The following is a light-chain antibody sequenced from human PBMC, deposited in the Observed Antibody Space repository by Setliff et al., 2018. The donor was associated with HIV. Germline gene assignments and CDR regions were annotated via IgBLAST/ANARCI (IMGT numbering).Light chain of an antibody. CDR3: CSYTGSATFYV. CDR1: SSDIGGYNY. CDR2: DVT. J-gene: IGLJ1*01. Sequence: QSVLTQPRSVSGSPGQSVTISCTGTSSDIGGYNYVSWYQQHPGKAPKLMIYDVTKRPSGVPDRFSGSKSGNTASLTISGLQAEDEADYYCCSYTGSATFYVFGTGTKVTVL. V-gene: IGLV2-11*01.